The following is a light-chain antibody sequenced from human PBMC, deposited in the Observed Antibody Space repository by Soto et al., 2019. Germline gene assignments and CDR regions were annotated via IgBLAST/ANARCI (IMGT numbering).Light chain of an antibody. Sequence: EIVLTQSPGTLSLSPGERATLSCRASQSVSSSYLAWYQQKPGQALRLLIYGASSRATGIPDRFSGSGSGTDFTLTISRLEPEDFAVYYCQQYGGSPTFGPGTKVDF. CDR2: GAS. CDR1: QSVSSSY. J-gene: IGKJ3*01. V-gene: IGKV3-20*01. CDR3: QQYGGSPT.